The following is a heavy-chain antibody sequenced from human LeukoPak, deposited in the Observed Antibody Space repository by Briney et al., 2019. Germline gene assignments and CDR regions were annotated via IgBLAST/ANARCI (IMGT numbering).Heavy chain of an antibody. D-gene: IGHD3-22*01. CDR1: GFTFDDYA. V-gene: IGHV3-9*01. Sequence: GRSLRLSCAASGFTFDDYAMHWVRQAPGKGLEWVSGISWNSGSIGYADSVKGRFTISRDNAKNSLYLQMNSLRAEDTALYYCTMAHYCDTFDLWGRGTLVTVSS. CDR2: ISWNSGSI. CDR3: TMAHYCDTFDL. J-gene: IGHJ2*01.